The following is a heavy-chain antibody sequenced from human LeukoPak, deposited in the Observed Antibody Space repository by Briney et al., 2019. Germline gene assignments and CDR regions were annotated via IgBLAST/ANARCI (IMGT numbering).Heavy chain of an antibody. CDR2: INPSGGST. CDR1: GYTFSTYS. Sequence: ASVKVSCKASGYTFSTYSIHWVRQAPGQGLEWMGIINPSGGSTTYAQKSQGRVTMTGDMSTSTVYMELSSLRSEDTAVYYCAREGLYWGQGTLVTVSS. V-gene: IGHV1-46*01. J-gene: IGHJ4*02. CDR3: AREGLY.